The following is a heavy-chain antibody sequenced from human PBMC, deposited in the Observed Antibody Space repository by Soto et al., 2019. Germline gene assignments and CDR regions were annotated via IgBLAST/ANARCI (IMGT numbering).Heavy chain of an antibody. CDR2: IYYSGST. CDR1: GGSISSGGYY. D-gene: IGHD3-22*01. Sequence: PSETLSLTCTVSGGSISSGGYYWSWIRQHPGKGLEWIGYIYYSGSTYYNPSLKSRVTISVDTSKNQFSLKLSSVTAADTAVYYCAREGYYASTGYYQRWFDPWGQGTLVTVSS. CDR3: AREGYYASTGYYQRWFDP. V-gene: IGHV4-31*03. J-gene: IGHJ5*02.